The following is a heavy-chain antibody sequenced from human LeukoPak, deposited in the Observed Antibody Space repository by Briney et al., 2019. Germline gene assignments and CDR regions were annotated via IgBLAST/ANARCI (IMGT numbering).Heavy chain of an antibody. D-gene: IGHD3-3*01. CDR2: FDPEDAET. CDR3: ATGVTIFGVYANYYYYYMDV. CDR1: GYTLNELA. J-gene: IGHJ6*03. Sequence: ASVKVSCNVSGYTLNELAIHWVRQGPGKGLEWMGGFDPEDAETVYAEQFQGRVTMTEDTSTGTAYMELNSLTSGDTAVYYCATGVTIFGVYANYYYYYMDVWGQGTTVTVSS. V-gene: IGHV1-24*01.